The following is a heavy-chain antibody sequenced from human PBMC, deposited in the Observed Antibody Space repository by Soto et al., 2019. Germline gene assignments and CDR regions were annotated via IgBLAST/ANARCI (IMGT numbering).Heavy chain of an antibody. CDR2: IYHSGST. CDR3: GGSYHQDPIDY. J-gene: IGHJ4*02. Sequence: SETLSLTCTVSGGSISSGGYSWSWIRQPPGKGLEYIGYIYHSGSTYYNPSLKSRVTISVDRSKNQFSLKLSSVTAADTAVYYCGGSYHQDPIDYWGQGTLVTVSS. V-gene: IGHV4-30-2*01. CDR1: GGSISSGGYS. D-gene: IGHD3-16*01.